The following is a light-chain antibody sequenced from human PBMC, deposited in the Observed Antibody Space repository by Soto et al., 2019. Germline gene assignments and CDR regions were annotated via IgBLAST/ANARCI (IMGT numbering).Light chain of an antibody. V-gene: IGKV1-5*01. J-gene: IGKJ4*01. CDR3: QQCDTPFT. CDR2: DAS. Sequence: DIQMTQSPSTLSASVGDRVAITCRASQNIGSRLAWYQQKPDEAPKLLIYDASSLESGVPLRFGGSGSVTDFTLIISSLQPDDFATYYCQQCDTPFTFGGGTKVDIK. CDR1: QNIGSR.